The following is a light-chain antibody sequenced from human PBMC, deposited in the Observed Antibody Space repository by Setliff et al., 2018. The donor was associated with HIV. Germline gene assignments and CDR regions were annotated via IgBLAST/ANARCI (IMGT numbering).Light chain of an antibody. Sequence: QSVLTQPASVSASPGQSITISCTGTTSDISHYNFVSWYQQHPDSAPKLLIYEVFNRPSGVSHRFSGSKSGNTASLTISGLQAEDEADYYCSSYTRTNLFVFGTGTRAPS. CDR2: EVF. CDR3: SSYTRTNLFV. CDR1: TSDISHYNF. V-gene: IGLV2-14*01. J-gene: IGLJ1*01.